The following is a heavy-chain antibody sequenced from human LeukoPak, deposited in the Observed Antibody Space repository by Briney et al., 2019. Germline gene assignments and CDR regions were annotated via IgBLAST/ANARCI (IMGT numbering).Heavy chain of an antibody. J-gene: IGHJ4*02. D-gene: IGHD4-17*01. CDR3: VRGWYLEN. CDR2: INDRGGST. Sequence: PGGSLRLPCAASGFTFSSYAMSWVRQAPGKGLEWVSGINDRGGSTYYADSVKGRFTISRDNSKNILYLQMNSLRAEDTAVYYAVRGWYLENWGQGTLVTVSS. CDR1: GFTFSSYA. V-gene: IGHV3-23*01.